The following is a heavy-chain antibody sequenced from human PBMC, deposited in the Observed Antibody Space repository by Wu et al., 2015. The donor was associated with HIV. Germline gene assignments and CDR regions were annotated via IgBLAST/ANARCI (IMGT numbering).Heavy chain of an antibody. CDR1: GGIFSNYD. J-gene: IGHJ5*01. CDR2: TTLMFGTT. V-gene: IGHV1-69*05. CDR3: AREIEDPAIMVRAGSDP. Sequence: QVQLVQSGAEVKKPGSSVKVSCKASGGIFSNYDINWVRQAPGQGLEWMGGTTLMFGTTNYAQKFQGRVTITSDVYTSTVYMELSSLRSEDTAIYYCAREIEDPAIMVRAGSDPWGPGNLVTVSS. D-gene: IGHD3-10*01.